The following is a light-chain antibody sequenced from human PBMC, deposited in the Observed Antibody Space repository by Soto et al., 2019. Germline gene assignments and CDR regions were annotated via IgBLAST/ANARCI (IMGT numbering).Light chain of an antibody. J-gene: IGLJ1*01. Sequence: QSVLTQPRSVSGSPGQSVTISCTGTSSDVGRYDYVSWYQQHPGKAPKLIVHDVTERPSGVPDRFSGSKSGNTASLTISGLQAEDEADYSCCSFAGSYSYVFGTGTKVTVL. V-gene: IGLV2-11*01. CDR1: SSDVGRYDY. CDR2: DVT. CDR3: CSFAGSYSYV.